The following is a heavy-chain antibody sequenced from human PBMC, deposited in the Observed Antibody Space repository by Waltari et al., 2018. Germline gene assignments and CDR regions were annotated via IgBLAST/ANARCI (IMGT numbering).Heavy chain of an antibody. D-gene: IGHD6-19*01. CDR3: ARGHYLRWLGRYYFDH. CDR1: GGSFSGYY. J-gene: IGHJ4*02. CDR2: INHSGST. Sequence: QVQLQQWGAGLLKPSETLSLTCAVYGGSFSGYYWSWIRQPPGKGLEWIGEINHSGSTNYNPSLKSRVTISVDTSKNQFSLKLSSVTAADTAVYYCARGHYLRWLGRYYFDHWGQGTLVTVSS. V-gene: IGHV4-34*01.